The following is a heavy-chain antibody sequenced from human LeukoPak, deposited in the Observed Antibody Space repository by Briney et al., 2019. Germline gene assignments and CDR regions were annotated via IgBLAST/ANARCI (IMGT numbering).Heavy chain of an antibody. Sequence: GGSLRLSCAASGFTFNRNAISWVRQAPGKGLEWVSTIGGSGDKTFYADSVKGRFTISRDNSENMVHLQMNSLTGEDTALYYCVRRGDASSGWGDHGFWGQGALVTVSS. CDR2: IGGSGDKT. J-gene: IGHJ4*02. CDR3: VRRGDASSGWGDHGF. CDR1: GFTFNRNA. V-gene: IGHV3-23*01. D-gene: IGHD6-19*01.